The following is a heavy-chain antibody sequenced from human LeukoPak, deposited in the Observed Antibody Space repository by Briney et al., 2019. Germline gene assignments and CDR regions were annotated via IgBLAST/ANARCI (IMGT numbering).Heavy chain of an antibody. J-gene: IGHJ4*02. CDR1: GLIFSDHY. CDR3: ARGYCSSTSCRYFDY. CDR2: SRNKPNSYTP. D-gene: IGHD2-2*01. Sequence: PGGSLRLSCAASGLIFSDHYMDWVRQAPGKGLEWVGRSRNKPNSYTPEYAASVKGRFTISRDDSKNSLYLQTNSLKTEDTAVYYCARGYCSSTSCRYFDYWGQGTLVTVSS. V-gene: IGHV3-72*01.